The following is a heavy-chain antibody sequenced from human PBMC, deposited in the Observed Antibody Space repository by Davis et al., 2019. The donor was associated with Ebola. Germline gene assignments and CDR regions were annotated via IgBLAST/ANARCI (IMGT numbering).Heavy chain of an antibody. CDR3: ARGGFCSGPGCYPGEY. CDR2: MNPYNEDT. Sequence: ASVKVSCKASGYNFASLDIHWVRQATGQGLEWMGWMNPYNEDTGYAQIFQGRVTMTRNISERTALMELTSLTSEDTAVYYCARGGFCSGPGCYPGEYWGQGTRLTVSS. D-gene: IGHD2-15*01. J-gene: IGHJ4*02. CDR1: GYNFASLD. V-gene: IGHV1-8*01.